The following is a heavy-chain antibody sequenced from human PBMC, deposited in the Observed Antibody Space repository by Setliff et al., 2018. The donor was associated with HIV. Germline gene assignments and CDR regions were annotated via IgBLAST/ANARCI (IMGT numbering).Heavy chain of an antibody. V-gene: IGHV1-46*01. CDR2: INPTGGST. CDR3: ARGKGVNPYALYSSGWYSDY. D-gene: IGHD6-19*01. Sequence: ASVKVSCKPSGYSFTNHYMHWVRQAPGQGLEWMGVINPTGGSTRNTQKFQGRVAMTRDTSTSTVYMELSSLRSEDTAVYYCARGKGVNPYALYSSGWYSDYWGQGTLVTVSS. J-gene: IGHJ4*02. CDR1: GYSFTNHY.